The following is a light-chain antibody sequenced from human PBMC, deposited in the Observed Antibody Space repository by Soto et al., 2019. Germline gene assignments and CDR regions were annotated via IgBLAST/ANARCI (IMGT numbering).Light chain of an antibody. CDR1: HFMSKT. J-gene: IGKJ4*01. V-gene: IGKV3-15*01. CDR3: QQYNKWPSLT. CDR2: GVS. Sequence: EILMTQSPATLSVSPWEKATLSCRASHFMSKTLAWYQQKPGQAPRLLIYGVSTRATGIPARFSGSGSATEFTLTISSLQPEDSAVYYCQQYNKWPSLTFGGGTKVDIK.